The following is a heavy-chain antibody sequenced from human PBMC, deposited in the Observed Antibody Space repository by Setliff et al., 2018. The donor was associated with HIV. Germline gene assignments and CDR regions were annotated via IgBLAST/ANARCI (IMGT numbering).Heavy chain of an antibody. CDR3: ARQSITIFGVVISGFDP. D-gene: IGHD3-3*01. CDR1: NYSINSGYY. V-gene: IGHV4-38-2*01. CDR2: IYHSGST. Sequence: SETLSLTCAVSNYSINSGYYWGWIRQPTGKGLEWIGSIYHSGSTYYNPSRKRRVTISVDTSKNQVSLRLTSVTAADTAVYYCARQSITIFGVVISGFDPWGQGTLVTVSS. J-gene: IGHJ5*02.